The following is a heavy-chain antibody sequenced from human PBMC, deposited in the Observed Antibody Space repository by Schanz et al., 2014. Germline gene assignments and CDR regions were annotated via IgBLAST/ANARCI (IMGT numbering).Heavy chain of an antibody. CDR3: TTVERITIFEVVPYYYYYMDV. V-gene: IGHV3-15*01. CDR1: GFTFSNTW. Sequence: EVQLVESGGGLAQPGGSLRLSCAASGFTFSNTWMNWVRQTPGKGLEWIGRIKSKIDGGTTDYAAPVKGRFTISRDDSKNTLYLQMNSLKTEDTAVYYCTTVERITIFEVVPYYYYYMDVWGKGTAVAVSS. D-gene: IGHD3-3*01. CDR2: IKSKIDGGTT. J-gene: IGHJ6*03.